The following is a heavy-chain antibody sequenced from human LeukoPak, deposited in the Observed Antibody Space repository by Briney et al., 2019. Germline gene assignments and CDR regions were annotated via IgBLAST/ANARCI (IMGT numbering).Heavy chain of an antibody. D-gene: IGHD6-19*01. CDR2: INHSGST. Sequence: SETLSPTCAVYGGSFSGYYWSWIRQPPGKGLEWIGEINHSGSTNYNPSLKSRVTISVDTSKNQFSLKLSSVTAADTAVYYCASLVVADYYFDYWGQGTLVTISS. CDR1: GGSFSGYY. CDR3: ASLVVADYYFDY. V-gene: IGHV4-34*01. J-gene: IGHJ4*02.